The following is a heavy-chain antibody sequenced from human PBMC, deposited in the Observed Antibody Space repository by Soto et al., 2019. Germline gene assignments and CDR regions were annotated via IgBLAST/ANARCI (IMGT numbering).Heavy chain of an antibody. D-gene: IGHD6-19*01. J-gene: IGHJ6*02. Sequence: ASVKVSCKASGYTFTGYYMHWVRQAPGQGLEWMGWINPNSGGTNYAQKFQGWVTMTRDTSISTAYMELSRLSSDGTAVYYCARSYSSGWYGARYYYYGKDVWGQGTTVTVSS. V-gene: IGHV1-2*04. CDR3: ARSYSSGWYGARYYYYGKDV. CDR1: GYTFTGYY. CDR2: INPNSGGT.